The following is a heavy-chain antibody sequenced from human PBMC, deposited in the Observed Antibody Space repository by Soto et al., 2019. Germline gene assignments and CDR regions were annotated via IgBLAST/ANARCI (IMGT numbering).Heavy chain of an antibody. V-gene: IGHV3-30-3*02. J-gene: IGHJ4*02. CDR1: GFTFSSYA. CDR3: AKDGGKRIAVAGTVDY. Sequence: QVQLVESGGGVVQPGRSLRLSCAASGFTFSSYAMHWVRQAPGKGLEWVAVISYDGSNKYYADSVKGRFTISRENSKNTLNLKMNSLRAEDTAVYYCAKDGGKRIAVAGTVDYWGQGTLVTVSS. D-gene: IGHD6-19*01. CDR2: ISYDGSNK.